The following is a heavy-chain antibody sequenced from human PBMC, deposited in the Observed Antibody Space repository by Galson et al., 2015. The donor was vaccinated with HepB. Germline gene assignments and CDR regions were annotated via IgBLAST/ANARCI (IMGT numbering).Heavy chain of an antibody. Sequence: SVKVSCKASGGTFSSYAISWVRQAPGQGLEWMGGIIPIFGTANYAQKFQGRVTITADESTSTADMELSSLRSEDTAVYYCATLGQVFGVVIEPRERFFDYWGQGTLVTVSS. CDR3: ATLGQVFGVVIEPRERFFDY. CDR2: IIPIFGTA. CDR1: GGTFSSYA. V-gene: IGHV1-69*13. D-gene: IGHD3-3*01. J-gene: IGHJ4*02.